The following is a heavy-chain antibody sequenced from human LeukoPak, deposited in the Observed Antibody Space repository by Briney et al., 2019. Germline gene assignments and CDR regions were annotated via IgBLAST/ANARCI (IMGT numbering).Heavy chain of an antibody. CDR3: AKEGADFRHVDY. V-gene: IGHV3-30*02. J-gene: IGHJ4*02. CDR1: GFTFTSYG. D-gene: IGHD3-3*01. Sequence: QPGGSLGLSCVASGFTFTSYGMQWVRQAPGRGLEWVAFIRYDGTNIAYVDSVRGRFTISRDNSKNTLYLQMDSLRLEDTALYYCAKEGADFRHVDYWGQGTLVTVSS. CDR2: IRYDGTNI.